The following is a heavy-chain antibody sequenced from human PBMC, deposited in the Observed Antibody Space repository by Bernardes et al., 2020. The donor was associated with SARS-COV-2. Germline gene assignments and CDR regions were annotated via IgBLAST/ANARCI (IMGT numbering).Heavy chain of an antibody. J-gene: IGHJ4*01. D-gene: IGHD6-13*01. CDR1: GFTFSSYS. CDR3: ARERGQQLPLDY. V-gene: IGHV3-21*06. Sequence: GGSLRLSCAASGFTFSSYSMNWVRQAPGKGLEWVSSLTSGSGYIFYADSVKGRFTISRDNARNSLYLQMNSLRVEDTAVYYCARERGQQLPLDYWGHGTLVTVSS. CDR2: LTSGSGYI.